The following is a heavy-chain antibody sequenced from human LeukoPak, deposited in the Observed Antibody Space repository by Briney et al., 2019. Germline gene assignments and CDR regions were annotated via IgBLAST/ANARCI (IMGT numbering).Heavy chain of an antibody. Sequence: GGSLRLSCAAPGFTSSAYNMNWVRQAPGKGLEWVSSISSSSSYIYYADSVKGRFTISRDNAKNSLYLQMNSLRAEDTAVYYCARDILGPYYYDSSGYDYWGQGTLVTVSS. J-gene: IGHJ4*02. CDR3: ARDILGPYYYDSSGYDY. CDR1: GFTSSAYN. CDR2: ISSSSSYI. D-gene: IGHD3-22*01. V-gene: IGHV3-21*01.